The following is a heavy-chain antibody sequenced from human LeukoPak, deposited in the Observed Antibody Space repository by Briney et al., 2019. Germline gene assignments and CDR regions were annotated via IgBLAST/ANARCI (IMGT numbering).Heavy chain of an antibody. J-gene: IGHJ4*02. CDR2: ISSSGSTI. D-gene: IGHD6-19*01. V-gene: IGHV3-11*01. Sequence: GGSLRLSCAASGFTFSDYYMSWIRQAHGEGLERVSYISSSGSTIYYADSVKGRFTISRDNAKNSLYLQMNSLRAEDTAVYCCAREKVSEAGTYDYWGQGTLVTVSS. CDR3: AREKVSEAGTYDY. CDR1: GFTFSDYY.